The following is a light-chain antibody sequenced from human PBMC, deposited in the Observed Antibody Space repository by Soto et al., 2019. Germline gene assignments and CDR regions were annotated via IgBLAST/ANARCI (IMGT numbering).Light chain of an antibody. J-gene: IGLJ1*01. V-gene: IGLV2-14*01. Sequence: QPVLTQPASVSGSPGQSITISCTGTSSDIGGYNSVSWYQQHPGKAPKLMIYEVSNRPSGVSNRFSGSKSGNTASLTISGLQAEDEADYYCSSYASSSPYVFGTGTKVTVL. CDR1: SSDIGGYNS. CDR3: SSYASSSPYV. CDR2: EVS.